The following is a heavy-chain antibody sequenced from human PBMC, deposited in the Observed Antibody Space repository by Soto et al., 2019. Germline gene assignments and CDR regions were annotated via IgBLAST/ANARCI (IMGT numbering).Heavy chain of an antibody. J-gene: IGHJ5*02. D-gene: IGHD3-10*01. V-gene: IGHV4-31*03. CDR1: GGSISSGGYY. Sequence: NPSETLSLTCTVSGGSISSGGYYWSWIRQHPGKGLEWIGYIYYSGSTYYNPSLKSRVTISVDTSKNQFSLKLSSVTAADTAVYYCARAPSGSYYRGSWFDPWGQGTLVTVSS. CDR3: ARAPSGSYYRGSWFDP. CDR2: IYYSGST.